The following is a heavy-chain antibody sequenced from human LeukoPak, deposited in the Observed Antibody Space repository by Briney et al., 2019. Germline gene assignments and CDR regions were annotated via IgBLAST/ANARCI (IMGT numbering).Heavy chain of an antibody. D-gene: IGHD3-22*01. Sequence: GGSLRLSCAASGFTFDDYAMHWVRQAPGRGLEWVSLISGDGGSTYYADSVKGRFTISRDNSKNSLYLQMNSLRTEDTALYYCAKDISDSSGYYYVSPGGANYWGQGTLVTVSS. J-gene: IGHJ4*02. CDR1: GFTFDDYA. CDR3: AKDISDSSGYYYVSPGGANY. V-gene: IGHV3-43*02. CDR2: ISGDGGST.